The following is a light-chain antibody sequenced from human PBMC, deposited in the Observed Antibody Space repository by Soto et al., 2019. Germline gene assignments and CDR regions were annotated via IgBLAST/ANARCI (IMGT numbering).Light chain of an antibody. J-gene: IGLJ2*01. CDR1: SSDVGGDYNY. V-gene: IGLV2-14*03. CDR2: DVN. Sequence: QSVLTQPASVSGSPGQSITISCAGTSSDVGGDYNYVSWYQHHPGKAPKLLIYDVNMRPSGISDRFSGSRSGNTASLAISGLQAEDEADYYCTSYTPSSTVLFGGGTQLTVL. CDR3: TSYTPSSTVL.